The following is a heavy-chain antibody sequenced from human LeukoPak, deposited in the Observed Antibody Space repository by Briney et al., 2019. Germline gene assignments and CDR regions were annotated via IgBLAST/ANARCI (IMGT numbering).Heavy chain of an antibody. Sequence: SDQHYCNTTSNTITTTIMNLVRQAPGQALESIPLNNPRGGSTGYAQKFQGRITITTDMSTRTVYMELSSLESEDTAVYYCARRDCVGDCYSNWFDPWGQGTLVTVSS. CDR3: ARRDCVGDCYSNWFDP. V-gene: IGHV1-46*01. CDR2: NNPRGGST. CDR1: SNTITTTI. D-gene: IGHD2-21*02. J-gene: IGHJ5*02.